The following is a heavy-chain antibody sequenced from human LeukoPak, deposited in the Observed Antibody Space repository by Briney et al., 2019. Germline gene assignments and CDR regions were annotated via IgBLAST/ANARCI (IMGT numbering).Heavy chain of an antibody. CDR2: INHSGST. CDR1: GGSFSGYY. J-gene: IGHJ4*02. D-gene: IGHD3-22*01. Sequence: SETLSLTCAVSGGSFSGYYWSWIRQPPGKGPEWIGEINHSGSTNYNPSLKSRVTISVDTSQNQISLKLSSVTAADTAVYYCVRGGRRDYYDSSGYPQDFDYLGQGSLVTDCS. V-gene: IGHV4-34*01. CDR3: VRGGRRDYYDSSGYPQDFDY.